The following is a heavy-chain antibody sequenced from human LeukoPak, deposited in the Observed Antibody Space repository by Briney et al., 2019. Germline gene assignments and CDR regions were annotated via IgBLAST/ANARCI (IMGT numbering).Heavy chain of an antibody. CDR2: INHSGST. Sequence: SQTLSLTCTVSGGSISSGGYYWSRIPPPQGQGRVWSVYINHSGSTYYNPFLKRRVTISVDRSKNQFSLKLSSVTAADTAVYYCARDWDSSSSGWGQGTLVTVSS. D-gene: IGHD6-6*01. V-gene: IGHV4-30-2*01. J-gene: IGHJ4*02. CDR3: ARDWDSSSSG. CDR1: GGSISSGGYY.